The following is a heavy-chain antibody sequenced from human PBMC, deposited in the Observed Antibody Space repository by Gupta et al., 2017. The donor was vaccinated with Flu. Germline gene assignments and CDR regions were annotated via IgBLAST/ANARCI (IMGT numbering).Heavy chain of an antibody. Sequence: EVQLVESGGGLVQPGGSLRLSCAASGFRFRDYDVSWVRQAPGKGMEWCSGMSSRGDLYYTDSVKGPFSISRDSVKTSVYLQMDGVRVDDTAFSYSARGYVDAGGKGTLVTVSS. CDR1: GFRFRDYD. CDR2: MSSRGDL. CDR3: ARGYVDA. V-gene: IGHV3-48*03. J-gene: IGHJ5*02. D-gene: IGHD1-20*01.